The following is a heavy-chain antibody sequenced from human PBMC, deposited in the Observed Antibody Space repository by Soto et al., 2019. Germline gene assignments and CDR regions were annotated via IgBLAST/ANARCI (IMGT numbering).Heavy chain of an antibody. Sequence: EVQLVESGGGLVQPGGSLRLSCAASGFTFSSYEMNWVRQAPGKGLEWVSYISSSGSTIYYADSVKGRFTISRDNAKNSLYLQMNSLRAEDTAVYYCARDKSTMIPDYWGQGTLVTVSS. J-gene: IGHJ4*02. CDR3: ARDKSTMIPDY. V-gene: IGHV3-48*03. CDR1: GFTFSSYE. D-gene: IGHD3-22*01. CDR2: ISSSGSTI.